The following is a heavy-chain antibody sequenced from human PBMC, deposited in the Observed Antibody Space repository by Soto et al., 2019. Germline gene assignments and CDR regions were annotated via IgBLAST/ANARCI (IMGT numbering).Heavy chain of an antibody. J-gene: IGHJ5*02. V-gene: IGHV4-31*03. CDR3: AREYYYDSGSSRWFDP. CDR2: IYDSGSA. Sequence: QVQLQESGPGLVKPSQTLSLTCTVSGVSISCGGYWWSWIRQFPGKGLEWIGYIYDSGSAYYNPSLRSRVTMSVDTSKNQFSLNLSSVTAADTAVYYCAREYYYDSGSSRWFDPWGQGTPVTVSS. D-gene: IGHD3-10*01. CDR1: GVSISCGGYW.